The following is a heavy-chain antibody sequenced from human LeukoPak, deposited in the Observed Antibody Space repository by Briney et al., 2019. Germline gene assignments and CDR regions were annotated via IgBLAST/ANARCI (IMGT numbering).Heavy chain of an antibody. CDR2: ISSSSSTI. D-gene: IGHD6-19*01. J-gene: IGHJ4*02. V-gene: IGHV3-48*02. Sequence: GGSLRLSCAASGFTFSSYSMNWVRQAPGKGLEWVSYISSSSSTIYYADSVKGRFTISRDNAKNSLYLQMNSLRDEDTAVYYCARDERQGYSSGWYDGDYFDYWGQGTLVTVSS. CDR3: ARDERQGYSSGWYDGDYFDY. CDR1: GFTFSSYS.